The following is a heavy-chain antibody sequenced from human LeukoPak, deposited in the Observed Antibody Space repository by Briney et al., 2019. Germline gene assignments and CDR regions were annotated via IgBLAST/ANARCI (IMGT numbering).Heavy chain of an antibody. Sequence: SETLSLTCAVYGGSFSGYYWSWLRQPPGKGLEWIGEINHSGSTNYNPSLKSRVTISVDTSKNQFSLKLSSVTAADTAVYYCARRVKGIAAAYFDYWGQGTLVTVSS. V-gene: IGHV4-34*01. D-gene: IGHD6-13*01. CDR1: GGSFSGYY. J-gene: IGHJ4*02. CDR3: ARRVKGIAAAYFDY. CDR2: INHSGST.